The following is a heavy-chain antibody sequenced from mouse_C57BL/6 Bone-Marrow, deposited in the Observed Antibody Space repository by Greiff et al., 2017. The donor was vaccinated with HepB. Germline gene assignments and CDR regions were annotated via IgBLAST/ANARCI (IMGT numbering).Heavy chain of an antibody. V-gene: IGHV6-3*01. Sequence: DVMLVESGGGLVQPGGSMKLSCVASGFTFSNYWMNWVRQSPEKGLEWVAQIRLKSDNYATHYAESVKGRFTISRDDSKSSVYLQMNNLRAEDTGIYYCTASYDGSHYYAMDYWGQGTSVTVSS. CDR1: GFTFSNYW. CDR3: TASYDGSHYYAMDY. J-gene: IGHJ4*01. CDR2: IRLKSDNYAT. D-gene: IGHD2-3*01.